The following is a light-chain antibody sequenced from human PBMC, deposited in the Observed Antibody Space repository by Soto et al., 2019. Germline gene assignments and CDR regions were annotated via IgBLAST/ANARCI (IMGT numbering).Light chain of an antibody. Sequence: IVITQSPATLSVTPGERATLSCRASQSVSSNLAWYQQKPGQAPRLLIYGASTRATGIPARFSGSGSGTKFTLTISSLQSEDFAVYYCQQYNNWPPWTFGQGTKVDI. CDR3: QQYNNWPPWT. J-gene: IGKJ1*01. V-gene: IGKV3-15*01. CDR2: GAS. CDR1: QSVSSN.